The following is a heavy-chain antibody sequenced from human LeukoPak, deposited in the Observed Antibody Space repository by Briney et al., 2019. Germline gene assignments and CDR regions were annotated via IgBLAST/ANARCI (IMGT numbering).Heavy chain of an antibody. V-gene: IGHV3-30*04. J-gene: IGHJ3*02. CDR2: ISYDGSNK. D-gene: IGHD6-13*01. CDR3: ARVGIAAAGAPYAFDI. Sequence: PGGSLRLPCAASGFTFSSYAMHWVRQAPGKGLEWVAVISYDGSNKYYADSVKGRFTISRDNSKNTLYLQMNSLRAEDTAVYYCARVGIAAAGAPYAFDIWGQGTMVTVSS. CDR1: GFTFSSYA.